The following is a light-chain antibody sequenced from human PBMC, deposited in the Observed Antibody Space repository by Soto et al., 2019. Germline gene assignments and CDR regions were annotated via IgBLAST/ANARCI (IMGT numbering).Light chain of an antibody. V-gene: IGLV1-44*01. Sequence: QSVLTQAPSASGTPGQSVTISCSGSISNIGRNSVTWYQQVPGTAPKLLIHSNNQRPSGVPDRFSGSRSDTSASLDISGLQSEDEADYYRAVWDDSLNGYVFGTGTKVTAL. CDR3: AVWDDSLNGYV. J-gene: IGLJ1*01. CDR2: SNN. CDR1: ISNIGRNS.